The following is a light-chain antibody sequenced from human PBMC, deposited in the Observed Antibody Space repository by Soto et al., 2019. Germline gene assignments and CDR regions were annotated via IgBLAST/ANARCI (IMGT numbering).Light chain of an antibody. J-gene: IGLJ1*01. Sequence: QSALTQPASVSGSPGQSITISCTGTSSDVGRYNYVSWYQHHPDKAPKLIIYDVATRPSGVSNRFSGSKSGSTASLIISRLQTEDEADYYCVSFTSSTTYVFGSGTKLTVL. CDR2: DVA. V-gene: IGLV2-14*01. CDR1: SSDVGRYNY. CDR3: VSFTSSTTYV.